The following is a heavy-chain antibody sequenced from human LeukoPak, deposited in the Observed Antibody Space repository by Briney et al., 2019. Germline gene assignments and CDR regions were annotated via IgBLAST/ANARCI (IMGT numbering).Heavy chain of an antibody. J-gene: IGHJ4*02. Sequence: ASVKVSCKASGYTFTSYYIHWVRQAPGQGLEWMGIINPSDGSTTYAQKFQGRVTMSRDMSTSTFYMELTSLRFEDTAVYYCARTFYEQMPHLDYWGQGTLVTVSS. CDR3: ARTFYEQMPHLDY. V-gene: IGHV1-46*01. CDR1: GYTFTSYY. CDR2: INPSDGST. D-gene: IGHD3-16*01.